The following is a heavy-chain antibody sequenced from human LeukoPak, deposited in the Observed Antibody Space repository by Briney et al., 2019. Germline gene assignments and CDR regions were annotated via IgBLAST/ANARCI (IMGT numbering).Heavy chain of an antibody. Sequence: PSETLSLTCTVSGGSISSYYWSWIRQPAGKGLEWIGRIYTSGSTNYNPSLKSRVTMSVDTSKNQFSLKLSSVTAADTAVYYCARDGTVTTFSWFDPWGQGTLVTVSS. J-gene: IGHJ5*02. CDR1: GGSISSYY. CDR3: ARDGTVTTFSWFDP. V-gene: IGHV4-4*07. D-gene: IGHD4-17*01. CDR2: IYTSGST.